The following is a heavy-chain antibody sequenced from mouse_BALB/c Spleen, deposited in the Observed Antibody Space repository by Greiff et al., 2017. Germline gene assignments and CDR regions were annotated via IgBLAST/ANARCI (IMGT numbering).Heavy chain of an antibody. CDR2: ILPGSGST. CDR3: ARSGATVVATADY. CDR1: GYTFSSYW. Sequence: QVQLKESGAELMKPGASVKISCKATGYTFSSYWIEWVKQRPGHGLEWIGEILPGSGSTNYNEKFKGKATFTADTSSNTAYMQLSSLTSEDSAVYYCARSGATVVATADYWGQGTTLTVSS. J-gene: IGHJ2*01. D-gene: IGHD1-1*01. V-gene: IGHV1-9*01.